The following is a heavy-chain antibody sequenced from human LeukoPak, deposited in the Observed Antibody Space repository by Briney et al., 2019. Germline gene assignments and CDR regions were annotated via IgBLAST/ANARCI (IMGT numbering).Heavy chain of an antibody. D-gene: IGHD3-3*01. Sequence: TGGSLRLSCAASGFTFSNAWMSWVRRAPGKGLEWVGRIKSKTDGGTTDYAAPVKGRFTISRDDSKNTLYLQMNSLKTEDTAVYYCTTDYRFFATYFDYWGQGTLVTVSS. J-gene: IGHJ4*02. CDR1: GFTFSNAW. CDR3: TTDYRFFATYFDY. V-gene: IGHV3-15*01. CDR2: IKSKTDGGTT.